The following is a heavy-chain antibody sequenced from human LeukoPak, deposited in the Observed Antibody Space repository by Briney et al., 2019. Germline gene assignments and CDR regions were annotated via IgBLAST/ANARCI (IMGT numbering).Heavy chain of an antibody. CDR3: ARDYSSMAGTFWFDP. CDR2: IIPILGIA. CDR1: GGTFSSYA. V-gene: IGHV1-69*04. D-gene: IGHD6-19*01. J-gene: IGHJ5*02. Sequence: GASVKVSCKASGGTFSSYAISWVRQAPGQGLEWMGRIIPILGIANYAQKFQGRVTITADKSTSTAYMELSSLRSEDTAVYYCARDYSSMAGTFWFDPWGQGTLVTVSS.